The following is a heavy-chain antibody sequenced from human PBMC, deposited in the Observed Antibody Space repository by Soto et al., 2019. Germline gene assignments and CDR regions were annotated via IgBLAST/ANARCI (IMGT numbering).Heavy chain of an antibody. D-gene: IGHD3-10*01. J-gene: IGHJ4*02. CDR2: INHSGST. CDR3: ASYMVRGLDY. Sequence: QVQLQQWGAGLLKPSETLSLTCAVYGGSFSGYYWSWIRQPPGKGLEWIGEINHSGSTNYNPCVKSRVSLSVDTSKNQFSLNLSTVTAADTAVYYCASYMVRGLDYWGQGTLVTVSS. CDR1: GGSFSGYY. V-gene: IGHV4-34*01.